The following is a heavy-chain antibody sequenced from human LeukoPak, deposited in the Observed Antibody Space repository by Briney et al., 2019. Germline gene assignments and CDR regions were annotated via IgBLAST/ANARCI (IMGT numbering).Heavy chain of an antibody. V-gene: IGHV3-74*01. J-gene: IGHJ6*03. Sequence: GGSLRLSCAASGFTFSSYWMHWVRQAPGKGLVWVSRIKSDGSYIEYADSVKGRFTISRDNAKNTLYLQMNSLSAEDTAVYYCAKSPTSAVTLRSKKAYYYYMDVWGKGTTATVSS. CDR3: AKSPTSAVTLRSKKAYYYYMDV. CDR2: IKSDGSYI. D-gene: IGHD4-17*01. CDR1: GFTFSSYW.